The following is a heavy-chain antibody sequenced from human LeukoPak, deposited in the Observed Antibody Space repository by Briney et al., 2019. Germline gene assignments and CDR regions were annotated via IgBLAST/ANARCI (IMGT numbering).Heavy chain of an antibody. CDR2: INPNSGGT. J-gene: IGHJ3*02. Sequence: ASVKVSCKASGYTFTGYYMHWVRQAPGQGLEWMGRINPNSGGTNYAQKFQGRVTMTRDTSISTAYMGLSRLRPDDTAVYYCARDEQWLATGSAFDIWGQGTMVTVSS. CDR3: ARDEQWLATGSAFDI. V-gene: IGHV1-2*06. D-gene: IGHD6-19*01. CDR1: GYTFTGYY.